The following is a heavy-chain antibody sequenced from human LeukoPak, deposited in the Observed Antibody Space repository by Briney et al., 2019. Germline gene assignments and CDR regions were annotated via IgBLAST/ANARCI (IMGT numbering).Heavy chain of an antibody. V-gene: IGHV1-46*01. CDR2: INPSGGST. CDR1: GYSFTNYW. D-gene: IGHD6-13*01. CDR3: ARKYSSSWSYAFDI. Sequence: GESLKISCKGSGYSFTNYWIGWVRQMPGKGLEWMGIINPSGGSTSYAQKFQGRVTMTRDTSTSTVYMELSSLRSEDTAVYYCARKYSSSWSYAFDIWGQGTMVTVSS. J-gene: IGHJ3*02.